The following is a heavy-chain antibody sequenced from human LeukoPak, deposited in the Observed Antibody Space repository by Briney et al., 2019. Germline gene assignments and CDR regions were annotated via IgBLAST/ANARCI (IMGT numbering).Heavy chain of an antibody. CDR1: GGTFSSYA. Sequence: ASVKVSCKASGGTFSSYAISWVRQAPGQGLEWMGRIIPILGIANYAQKFQGRVTITADKSTSTAYMELSSLRSEDTAVYYCARGLNYYDSSGYLGCWGQGTLVTVSS. CDR2: IIPILGIA. D-gene: IGHD3-22*01. J-gene: IGHJ4*02. V-gene: IGHV1-69*04. CDR3: ARGLNYYDSSGYLGC.